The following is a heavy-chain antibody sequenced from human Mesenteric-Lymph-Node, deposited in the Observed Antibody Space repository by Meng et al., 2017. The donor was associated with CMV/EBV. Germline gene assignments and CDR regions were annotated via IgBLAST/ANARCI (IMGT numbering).Heavy chain of an antibody. CDR3: AKGTGASYPTSRVVDF. Sequence: FTFITYAMHWVRQAPGEGLEWVSVITDTGGDKKYADSVKGRFTISRDNSKSTLYLQLNDLRVEDTAVYYCAKGTGASYPTSRVVDFWGQGTLVTVSS. CDR1: FTFITYA. J-gene: IGHJ4*02. V-gene: IGHV3-23*01. CDR2: ITDTGGDK. D-gene: IGHD3/OR15-3a*01.